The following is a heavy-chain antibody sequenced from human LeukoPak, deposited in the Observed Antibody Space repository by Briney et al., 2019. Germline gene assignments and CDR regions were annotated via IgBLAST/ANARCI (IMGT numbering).Heavy chain of an antibody. Sequence: PGGSLRLSCAASGFTFDDYAMHWVRQAPGKGLEWVSGISWNSGSIGYADSVKGRFTFSRDNAKNSLYLQMNSLRAEDTALYYCAKHGIRYYYDSSGYPHFDYWGQGTLVTVSS. V-gene: IGHV3-9*01. CDR3: AKHGIRYYYDSSGYPHFDY. CDR1: GFTFDDYA. D-gene: IGHD3-22*01. J-gene: IGHJ4*02. CDR2: ISWNSGSI.